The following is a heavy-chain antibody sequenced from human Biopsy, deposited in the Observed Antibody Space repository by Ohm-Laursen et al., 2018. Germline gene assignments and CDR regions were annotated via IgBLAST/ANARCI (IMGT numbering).Heavy chain of an antibody. CDR2: IYSDDTT. V-gene: IGHV4-39*01. D-gene: IGHD1-26*01. CDR3: AKRDLSGTSPV. Sequence: SDTLPLTCTVSGGPFGISSHYWIWIRQPPGKGLEWIGSIYSDDTTHYNASLQGRITISVDQPKNQFSLRLTSVTAADTAVYYCAKRDLSGTSPVWGQGTVVTVSS. J-gene: IGHJ4*02. CDR1: GGPFGISSHY.